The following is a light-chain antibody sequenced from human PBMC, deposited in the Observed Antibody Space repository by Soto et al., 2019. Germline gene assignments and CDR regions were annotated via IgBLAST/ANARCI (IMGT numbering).Light chain of an antibody. CDR1: SSDVGGFNS. CDR3: CSYAGRYTYV. Sequence: QSALTQPRSVSGSPGQSVTISCTGTSSDVGGFNSVSWYQQHPGKAPKLMIYDVSNRPSGVPDRFSGSKSGNTASLTISGLQAEDEADYYCCSYAGRYTYVFGTGTKLTVL. J-gene: IGLJ1*01. CDR2: DVS. V-gene: IGLV2-11*01.